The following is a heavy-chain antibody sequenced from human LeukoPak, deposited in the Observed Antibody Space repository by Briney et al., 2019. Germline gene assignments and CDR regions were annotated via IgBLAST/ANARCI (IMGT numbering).Heavy chain of an antibody. Sequence: PSETLSLTCAVYGGSFSGYYWSWIRQPPGKGLEWIGEINHGGSTNYNPSLKSRVTISVDTSKNQFSLKLSSVTAADTAVYYCASGSTTSIAAAEQYYFDYWGQGTLVTVSS. CDR3: ASGSTTSIAAAEQYYFDY. CDR1: GGSFSGYY. CDR2: INHGGST. V-gene: IGHV4-34*01. D-gene: IGHD6-13*01. J-gene: IGHJ4*02.